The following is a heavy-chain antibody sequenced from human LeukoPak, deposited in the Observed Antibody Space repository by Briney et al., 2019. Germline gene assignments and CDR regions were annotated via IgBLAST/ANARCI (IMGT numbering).Heavy chain of an antibody. CDR1: GFTVSSNY. CDR3: ARGHDTSGYYYPPTLFDP. D-gene: IGHD3-22*01. Sequence: GGSLRPSCAASGFTVSSNYMTWVRQAPGKGLEWVSVLYRGGSTYYADSVKGRFTISRDDSKNTLYLQMNSLRAEDTAVYYCARGHDTSGYYYPPTLFDPWGQGTLVTVSP. CDR2: LYRGGST. J-gene: IGHJ5*02. V-gene: IGHV3-53*01.